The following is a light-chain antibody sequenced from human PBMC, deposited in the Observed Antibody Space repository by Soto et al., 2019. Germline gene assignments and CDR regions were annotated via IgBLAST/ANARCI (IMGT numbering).Light chain of an antibody. V-gene: IGKV3-20*01. J-gene: IGKJ4*01. Sequence: EFVLTQSPGTLSLSPGERATLSCRASQTVRNNYLAWYQQKPGQAPRLLIYDASSRATGIPDRFSGGGSGTDFTLTISRLEPEDFAVYYWQQFRRYPLTFGGGTKVEIK. CDR1: QTVRNNY. CDR2: DAS. CDR3: QQFRRYPLT.